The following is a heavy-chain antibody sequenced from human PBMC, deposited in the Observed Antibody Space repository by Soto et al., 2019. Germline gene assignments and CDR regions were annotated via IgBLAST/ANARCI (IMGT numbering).Heavy chain of an antibody. V-gene: IGHV1-46*01. J-gene: IGHJ6*02. CDR1: GYTFISYY. CDR3: ARDVLRYFDWLLPRGAMDV. Sequence: ASVKFACNASGYTFISYYMDSVRQAPGQGLEWMGIINPSGGSTSYAQKFQGRVTMTRETSTSTVYMELSSLRSEDTAVYYCARDVLRYFDWLLPRGAMDVWGQGTTVTVSS. CDR2: INPSGGST. D-gene: IGHD3-9*01.